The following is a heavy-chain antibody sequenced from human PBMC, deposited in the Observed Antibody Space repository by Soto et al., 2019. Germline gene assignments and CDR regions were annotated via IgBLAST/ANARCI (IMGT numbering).Heavy chain of an antibody. V-gene: IGHV4-59*01. CDR2: IYYSGST. CDR3: ARGGTYYYDSSGYYSDY. D-gene: IGHD3-22*01. CDR1: GGSISSYY. J-gene: IGHJ4*02. Sequence: QVQLQESGPGLVKPSETLSLTCTVSGGSISSYYCSWIRQPPGQGLEWIGYIYYSGSTNYNPSLKSRVTISVDTSKNQFSLKLSSVTAADTAVYYCARGGTYYYDSSGYYSDYWGQGTLVTVSS.